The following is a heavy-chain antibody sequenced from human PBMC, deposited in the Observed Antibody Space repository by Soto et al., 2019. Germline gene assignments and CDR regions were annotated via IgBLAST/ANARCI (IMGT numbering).Heavy chain of an antibody. D-gene: IGHD3-22*01. V-gene: IGHV1-69*12. Sequence: QVQLVQSGAEVKKPGSSVKVSCKASGGTFSSYAISWVRQAPGQGLEWMGGIIPIFGTANYAQKFQGRVTIAADESTSRAYMVLSSLRPEYTAVYDCARLVYYGSSGYYFPIDYWGQGTMVTVSS. CDR2: IIPIFGTA. CDR1: GGTFSSYA. CDR3: ARLVYYGSSGYYFPIDY. J-gene: IGHJ4*02.